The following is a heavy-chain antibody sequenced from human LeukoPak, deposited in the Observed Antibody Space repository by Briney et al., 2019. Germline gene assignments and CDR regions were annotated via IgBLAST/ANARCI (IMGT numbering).Heavy chain of an antibody. CDR1: GFTFSSYA. V-gene: IGHV3-30*04. D-gene: IGHD1-26*01. CDR2: ISYDGSNK. Sequence: GGSLRLSCAASGFTFSSYAMHWVRQAPGKGLEWVAVISYDGSNKYYADSVKGRFTISRDNSKNTLYLQMNSLRAEDTAVYYCATGVGATTDLFDYWGQGTLVTVSS. CDR3: ATGVGATTDLFDY. J-gene: IGHJ4*02.